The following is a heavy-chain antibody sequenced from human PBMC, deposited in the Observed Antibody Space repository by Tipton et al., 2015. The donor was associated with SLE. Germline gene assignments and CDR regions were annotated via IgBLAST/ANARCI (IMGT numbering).Heavy chain of an antibody. V-gene: IGHV4-59*01. D-gene: IGHD6-13*01. J-gene: IGHJ4*02. CDR1: GFTFSSYY. CDR3: ATHSSRTGDY. CDR2: IYYSGST. Sequence: LRLSCAASGFTFSSYYWSWIRQPPGKGLEWIGYIYYSGSTNYNPSLKSRVTISVDTSKNQFSLKLSSVTAADTAVYYCATHSSRTGDYWGQGTLVTVSS.